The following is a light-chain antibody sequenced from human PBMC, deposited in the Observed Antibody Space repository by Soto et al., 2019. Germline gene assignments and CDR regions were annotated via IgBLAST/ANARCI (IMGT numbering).Light chain of an antibody. Sequence: QSALTQPASVSGSPGQSITISCTGTSRDVGGYVSWYQQHPGKAPKPMIYEVSNRPSGVSNRFSGSKSGNTASLTISGLQAEDEADYYCRSYTSSNTVVFGGGTQLTVL. CDR2: EVS. CDR1: SRDVGGY. CDR3: RSYTSSNTVV. V-gene: IGLV2-14*01. J-gene: IGLJ2*01.